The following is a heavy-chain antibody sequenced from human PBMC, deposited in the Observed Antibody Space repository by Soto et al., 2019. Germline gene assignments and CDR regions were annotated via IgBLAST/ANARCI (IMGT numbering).Heavy chain of an antibody. CDR1: GFTFSSYS. D-gene: IGHD3-22*01. CDR3: ARDGDHYDSSGYYPYYFDY. J-gene: IGHJ4*02. Sequence: GGSLRLSCAASGFTFSSYSMNWVRQAPGKGLEWVSYIRSSSSTIYYADSVKGRFNISRDNAKNSLYLQMNSLRDEDTAFFYCARDGDHYDSSGYYPYYFDYWGQGTLVTVSS. V-gene: IGHV3-48*02. CDR2: IRSSSSTI.